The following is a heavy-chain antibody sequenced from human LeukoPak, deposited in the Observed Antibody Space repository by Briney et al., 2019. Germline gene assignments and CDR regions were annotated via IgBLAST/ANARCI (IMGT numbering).Heavy chain of an antibody. CDR2: IYYSGST. J-gene: IGHJ6*02. CDR1: GGSISSSSYY. CDR3: ARHLPLEVVRGPPISYGMDV. D-gene: IGHD3-10*01. Sequence: ASETLSLTCTVSGGSISSSSYYWGWIRQPPGKGLEWIGSIYYSGSTYYNPSLKSRVTISVDTSKNQFSLKLSSVTAADTAVYYCARHLPLEVVRGPPISYGMDVWGQGTTVTVSS. V-gene: IGHV4-39*01.